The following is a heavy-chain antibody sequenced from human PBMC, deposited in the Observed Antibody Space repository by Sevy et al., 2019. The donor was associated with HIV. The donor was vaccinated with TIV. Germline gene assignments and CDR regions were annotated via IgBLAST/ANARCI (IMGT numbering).Heavy chain of an antibody. CDR2: IRSKANSYPT. V-gene: IGHV3-73*01. Sequence: GGSLRLSCAASGFTFSGSAMHWVRQASGKGLEWVGRIRSKANSYPTADAASVKGRFTISRDESKNTAYLQMNSVKTEERAVYYCTCQGDIVLVRAAFRGAFDIWGQGTMVTVSS. J-gene: IGHJ3*02. CDR3: TCQGDIVLVRAAFRGAFDI. D-gene: IGHD2-2*01. CDR1: GFTFSGSA.